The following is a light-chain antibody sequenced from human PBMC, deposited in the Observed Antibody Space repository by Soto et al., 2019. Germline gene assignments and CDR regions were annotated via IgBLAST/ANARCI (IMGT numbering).Light chain of an antibody. CDR3: SSYTSSSTLV. V-gene: IGLV2-14*01. J-gene: IGLJ1*01. Sequence: QSVLTQPASVSGSPGQSITISCTGTSSDVGGYNYVSWYQQHPGKAPKLMIYEVSNRPSGVSNRFSGSKSGNTASLTISGLQAEDEADYYCSSYTSSSTLVFGTVTKVT. CDR1: SSDVGGYNY. CDR2: EVS.